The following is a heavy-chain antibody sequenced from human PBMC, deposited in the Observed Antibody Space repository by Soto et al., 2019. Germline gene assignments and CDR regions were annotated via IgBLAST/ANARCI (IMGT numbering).Heavy chain of an antibody. V-gene: IGHV4-30-2*01. CDR1: GGSLSGATYT. Sequence: SETLSLTCAVSGGSLSGATYTWNWIRQPPGKGLEWIGYIFPSGTTYYNPSLKSRVTISIDVSKNQFSLSLRSLTAADTAVYYCARSREFDYWGQGTLVTVSS. CDR2: IFPSGTT. J-gene: IGHJ4*02. CDR3: ARSREFDY.